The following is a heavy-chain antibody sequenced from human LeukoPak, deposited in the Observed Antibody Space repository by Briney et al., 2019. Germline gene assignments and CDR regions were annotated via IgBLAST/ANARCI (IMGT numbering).Heavy chain of an antibody. D-gene: IGHD1-26*01. CDR1: GYTFTSYA. V-gene: IGHV1-3*01. CDR2: INAGNGNT. Sequence: ASVKVSCKASGYTFTSYAMHWVRQAPGQRLEWMGWINAGNGNTKYSQKFQGRVTITRDTSASTAYMELSSLRSEDTAVYYCARLIVGATRGAFDIWGRGTMVTVSS. CDR3: ARLIVGATRGAFDI. J-gene: IGHJ3*02.